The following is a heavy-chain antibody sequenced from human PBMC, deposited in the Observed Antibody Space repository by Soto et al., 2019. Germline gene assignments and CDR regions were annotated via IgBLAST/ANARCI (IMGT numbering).Heavy chain of an antibody. Sequence: QVQLQESGPGLVKPSQTLSLTCTVSGGSISSGGYYWSWIRQHPGKGLEWIGYIYYSGSTYYYPSLQSRVTISVDTSKNQFSLKLSSVTAADTAVYYCARGVRDIVVVVAAPYNWFDPWGQGTLVTVS. CDR3: ARGVRDIVVVVAAPYNWFDP. J-gene: IGHJ5*02. CDR1: GGSISSGGYY. D-gene: IGHD2-15*01. CDR2: IYYSGST. V-gene: IGHV4-31*03.